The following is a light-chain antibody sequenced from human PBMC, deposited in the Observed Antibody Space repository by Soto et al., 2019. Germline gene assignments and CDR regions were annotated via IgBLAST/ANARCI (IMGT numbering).Light chain of an antibody. CDR1: QSVRSSY. J-gene: IGKJ5*01. Sequence: ILTQWPATLYLSPGGRATLSWGASQSVRSSYVAWYQHRPGLAPRLLIHDASSRATGIPDRFSGTKSGTDFTLTIRRLEPEDAAVYFCQQYGSSPITCGQGTRLE. V-gene: IGKV3D-20*01. CDR3: QQYGSSPIT. CDR2: DAS.